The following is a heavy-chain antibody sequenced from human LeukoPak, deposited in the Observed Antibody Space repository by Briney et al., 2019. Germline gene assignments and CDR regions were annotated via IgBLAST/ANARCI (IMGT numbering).Heavy chain of an antibody. CDR2: ISWDGGST. Sequence: PGGSLRLSCAASGFTFDDYAMHWVRHAPGKGLEWVSLISWDGGSTYYADSVKGRFTISRDNSKNSLYLQMNSLRAEDTALYYCAKDFSSSVAGTGPYFDYWGQGTLVTVSS. J-gene: IGHJ4*02. CDR1: GFTFDDYA. D-gene: IGHD6-19*01. V-gene: IGHV3-43D*03. CDR3: AKDFSSSVAGTGPYFDY.